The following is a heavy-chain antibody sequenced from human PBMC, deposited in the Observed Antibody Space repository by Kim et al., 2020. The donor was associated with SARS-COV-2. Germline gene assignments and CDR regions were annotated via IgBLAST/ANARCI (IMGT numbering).Heavy chain of an antibody. D-gene: IGHD6-19*01. CDR3: ARELRQWPNYYMDV. J-gene: IGHJ6*03. CDR1: GYTFTSYD. CDR2: MNPNSGNT. V-gene: IGHV1-8*01. Sequence: ASVKVSCKASGYTFTSYDINWVRQATGQGLEWMGWMNPNSGNTGYAQKFQGRVTMTRNTSISTAYMELSSLRSEDTAVYYCARELRQWPNYYMDVWGKGTTVTVSS.